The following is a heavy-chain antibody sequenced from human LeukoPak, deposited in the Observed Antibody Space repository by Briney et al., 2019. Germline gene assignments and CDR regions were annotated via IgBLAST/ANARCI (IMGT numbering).Heavy chain of an antibody. Sequence: GGSLRLSCAASGLTFSSHWMHWVRQAPGKGLEWVSAISGSGGSTHYADSVKGRFTISRDNPKNTLYLQMNSLRADDTAIYYCARNQQLGGHSYYYYGMDVWGQGTTVTVSS. D-gene: IGHD3-16*01. V-gene: IGHV3-23*01. CDR3: ARNQQLGGHSYYYYGMDV. J-gene: IGHJ6*02. CDR1: GLTFSSHW. CDR2: ISGSGGST.